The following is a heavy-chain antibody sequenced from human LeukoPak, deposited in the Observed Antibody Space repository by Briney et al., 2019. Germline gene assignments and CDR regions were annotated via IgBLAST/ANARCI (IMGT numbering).Heavy chain of an antibody. CDR2: ISSSGSTI. V-gene: IGHV3-48*03. D-gene: IGHD1-26*01. Sequence: LPGGSLRLSCAASGFTFSSYETNWVRQAPGKGLEWVSYISSSGSTIYYADSVKGRFTISRDNAKNSLYLQMNSLRAEDTAVYYCARGPLVGAPTCDYWGQGTLVTVSS. CDR3: ARGPLVGAPTCDY. CDR1: GFTFSSYE. J-gene: IGHJ4*02.